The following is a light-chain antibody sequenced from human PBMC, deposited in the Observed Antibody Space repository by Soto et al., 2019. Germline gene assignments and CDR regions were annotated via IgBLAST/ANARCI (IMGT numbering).Light chain of an antibody. V-gene: IGLV2-14*01. Sequence: QSALTQPASVSGSPGQSITISCTGTSSDVGGYNYVSWYQQHPGKAPKLMIYDVSNRPSGVSNRFSGSKSGNTASLTISGLQAEDEADYYCSSYTRSSPYVVFGGGTQLTVL. CDR2: DVS. CDR1: SSDVGGYNY. CDR3: SSYTRSSPYVV. J-gene: IGLJ2*01.